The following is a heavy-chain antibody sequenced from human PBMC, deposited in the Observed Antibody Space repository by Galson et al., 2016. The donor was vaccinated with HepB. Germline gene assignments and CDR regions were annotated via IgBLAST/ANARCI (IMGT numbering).Heavy chain of an antibody. CDR1: GFSFSNYG. CDR2: IWYDGSNK. CDR3: AKDYRGSYPIYYFDY. V-gene: IGHV3-33*06. Sequence: SLRLSCAASGFSFSNYGMHWVRQAPGKGLEWVAVIWYDGSNKYYADSVKGRLTISRDNSKNTLYLQMNSLRAEDTAVYFCAKDYRGSYPIYYFDYWGQGTLVTVSS. D-gene: IGHD1-26*01. J-gene: IGHJ4*02.